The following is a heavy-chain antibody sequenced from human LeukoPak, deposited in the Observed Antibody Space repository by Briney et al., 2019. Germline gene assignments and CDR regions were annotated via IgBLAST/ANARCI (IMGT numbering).Heavy chain of an antibody. CDR2: ISGGGDNT. CDR3: AKFEGALLGNYYMDV. CDR1: GFPFSDFA. Sequence: PGGPLSLSCAVSGFPFSDFAMSWVRQAPGKGLEWVSTISGGGDNTYFADSVKGRFTISRDNSKNTLFLRMVSLRAEDTAVYYCAKFEGALLGNYYMDVWGKGTTVTVSS. J-gene: IGHJ6*03. V-gene: IGHV3-23*01.